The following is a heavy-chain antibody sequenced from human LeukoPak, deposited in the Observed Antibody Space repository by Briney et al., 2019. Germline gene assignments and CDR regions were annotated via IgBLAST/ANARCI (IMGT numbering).Heavy chain of an antibody. D-gene: IGHD5-24*01. V-gene: IGHV5-51*01. CDR1: GYSFTNQW. Sequence: GESLNISCKGSGYSFTNQWIGWVRQMPGKGLEWMGIIYPGDSDARYSPSFQGHVTFSADKSISTAYLQWSSLKASDTAMYYCARQGRDGYNPPPGYWGQGTLVTVSS. CDR2: IYPGDSDA. CDR3: ARQGRDGYNPPPGY. J-gene: IGHJ4*02.